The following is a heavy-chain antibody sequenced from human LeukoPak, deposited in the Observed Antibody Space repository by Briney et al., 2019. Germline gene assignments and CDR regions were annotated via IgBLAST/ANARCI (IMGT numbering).Heavy chain of an antibody. CDR3: ARGRVSCSSTSCYALRY. J-gene: IGHJ4*02. D-gene: IGHD2-2*01. CDR2: ISAYNGNT. V-gene: IGHV1-18*01. Sequence: GASVKVSCKASGCTFTSYGISWVRQAPGQGLEWMGWISAYNGNTNYAQKLQGRVTMTTDTSTSTAYMELTSLRSDDTAVYYCARGRVSCSSTSCYALRYWGQGTLVTVSS. CDR1: GCTFTSYG.